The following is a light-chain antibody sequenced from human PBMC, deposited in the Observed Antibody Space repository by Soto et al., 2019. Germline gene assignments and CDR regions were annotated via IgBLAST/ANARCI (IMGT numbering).Light chain of an antibody. J-gene: IGLJ2*01. CDR3: SSYSTNSTVI. CDR2: DVS. Sequence: QSALTQPASVSGSPGQSITISCTGTSSDIGVYSYVSWYQQHPGKAPKLMISDVSDRPSGVSNRFSCSKSGNTASLTISGLHTEDEADYYFSSYSTNSTVIFGGGTKLTVL. CDR1: SSDIGVYSY. V-gene: IGLV2-14*01.